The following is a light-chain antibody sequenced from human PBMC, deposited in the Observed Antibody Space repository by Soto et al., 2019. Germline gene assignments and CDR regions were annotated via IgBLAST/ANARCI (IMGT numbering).Light chain of an antibody. J-gene: IGKJ2*01. V-gene: IGKV1D-12*01. CDR3: LQDYNYPFT. CDR1: QDISGW. CDR2: AAS. Sequence: DIQMTQSPSSVSASVGDRVTITCRASQDISGWLAWFQQKPGKAPNLLIYAASILQSGVPSRFSGSGSGTDFTLTITYLQPEDFAAYYCLQDYNYPFTFGQGTKLDIK.